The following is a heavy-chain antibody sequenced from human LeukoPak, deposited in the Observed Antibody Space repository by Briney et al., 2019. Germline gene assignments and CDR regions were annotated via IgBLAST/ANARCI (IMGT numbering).Heavy chain of an antibody. CDR2: IYYSGGT. J-gene: IGHJ3*02. Sequence: SETLSLTCTVSGYSISSGYYWGWIRQPPGKGLEWIGTIYYSGGTYYNPSLKSRVTISVDTSKNQFSLKLSSVTAADTAVYYCARAPGMTGYAFDIWGQGTMVTVSS. CDR1: GYSISSGYY. D-gene: IGHD3-9*01. CDR3: ARAPGMTGYAFDI. V-gene: IGHV4-38-2*02.